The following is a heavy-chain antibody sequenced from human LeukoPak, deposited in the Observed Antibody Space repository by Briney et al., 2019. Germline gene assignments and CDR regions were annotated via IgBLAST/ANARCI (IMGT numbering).Heavy chain of an antibody. CDR1: GGSISSSSYY. D-gene: IGHD1-14*01. CDR3: AKGKSNPRNAFDI. CDR2: IYYSGST. J-gene: IGHJ3*02. Sequence: NPSETLSLTCTVSGGSISSSSYYWGWIRQPPGKGLEWIGSIYYSGSTYYNPSLKSRVTISVDTSKNQFSLKLSSVTAADTAVYYCAKGKSNPRNAFDIWGQGTMVTVSS. V-gene: IGHV4-39*01.